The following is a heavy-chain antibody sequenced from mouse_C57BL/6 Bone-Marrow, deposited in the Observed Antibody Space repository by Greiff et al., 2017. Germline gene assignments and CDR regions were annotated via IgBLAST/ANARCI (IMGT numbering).Heavy chain of an antibody. CDR2: NDPENGDT. Sequence: VQLQQSGAELVRPGASVKLSCTASGFNIKDDYMHWVKQRPEQGLEWIGWNDPENGDTEYASTFQGKATITADTPSNTAYLQLSSLTSEDTAVYYCTHLFYYDYEFYAMDYWGQGTSVTVSS. V-gene: IGHV14-4*01. J-gene: IGHJ4*01. CDR1: GFNIKDDY. D-gene: IGHD2-4*01. CDR3: THLFYYDYEFYAMDY.